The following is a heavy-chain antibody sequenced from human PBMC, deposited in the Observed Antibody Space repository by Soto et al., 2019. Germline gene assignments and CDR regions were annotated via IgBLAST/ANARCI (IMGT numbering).Heavy chain of an antibody. CDR3: AKEGLSGSYVVWGYGMDV. D-gene: IGHD1-26*01. CDR1: GFTFSSYA. V-gene: IGHV3-23*01. Sequence: GGSLRLSCAASGFTFSSYAMSWVRQAPGKGLEWVSAISGSGGSTYYADSVKGRFTISRDNSKNTLYLQMNSLRAEDTAVYYCAKEGLSGSYVVWGYGMDVWGQGTTVTVSS. CDR2: ISGSGGST. J-gene: IGHJ6*02.